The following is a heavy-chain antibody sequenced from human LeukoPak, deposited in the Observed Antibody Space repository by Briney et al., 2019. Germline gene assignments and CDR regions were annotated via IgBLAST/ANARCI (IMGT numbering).Heavy chain of an antibody. J-gene: IGHJ4*02. CDR1: GFTFSSYG. CDR3: AKSSPPYDILTPDY. V-gene: IGHV3-30*18. CDR2: ISYDGSNK. D-gene: IGHD3-9*01. Sequence: GGSLRLSCAASGFTFSSYGMHWVRQAPGKGLEWVAVISYDGSNKYYADSVKGRFTTSRDNSKNTLYLQMNSLRAEDTAVYYCAKSSPPYDILTPDYWGQGTLVTVSS.